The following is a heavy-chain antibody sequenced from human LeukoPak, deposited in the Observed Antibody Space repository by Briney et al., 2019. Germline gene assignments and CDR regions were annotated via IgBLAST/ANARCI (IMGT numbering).Heavy chain of an antibody. CDR2: INPNSGGT. Sequence: ASVKVSCKASGYTFTGYYMHWVRQAAGHGREWMGWINPNSGGTNYAQKFQGRVTMTRDTSISTAYMELSRLRSDDTAVYYCASTLGHYDSSGLVDYWGQGTLVTVSS. D-gene: IGHD3-22*01. V-gene: IGHV1-2*02. CDR3: ASTLGHYDSSGLVDY. J-gene: IGHJ4*02. CDR1: GYTFTGYY.